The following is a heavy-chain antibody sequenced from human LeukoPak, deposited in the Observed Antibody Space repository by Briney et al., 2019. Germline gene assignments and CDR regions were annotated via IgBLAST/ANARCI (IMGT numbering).Heavy chain of an antibody. CDR3: ARLYSSAWFGRYFDS. V-gene: IGHV4-34*01. J-gene: IGHJ4*02. Sequence: PSETLSLTCAVYGGSFSGYYWSWIRQPPGKGLEWIGEINHSGSTNYNPSLKSRVTISVDTSKNQFSLKLSSVTAADTAVYFCARLYSSAWFGRYFDSWGQGTLVTVSS. CDR1: GGSFSGYY. CDR2: INHSGST. D-gene: IGHD6-19*01.